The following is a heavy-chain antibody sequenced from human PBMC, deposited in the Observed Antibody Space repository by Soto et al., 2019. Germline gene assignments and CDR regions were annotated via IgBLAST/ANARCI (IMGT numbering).Heavy chain of an antibody. J-gene: IGHJ4*02. CDR1: GFSFRTYT. D-gene: IGHD2-2*03. Sequence: VQLLESGGGLGQPGGSLRLSCAGSGFSFRTYTMSWVHQVPGKGLEWVAGIYGSGSGRTFYAESVRGRFTISRDDATSMVYLQMKSLRVDDTGIYYCTKDRQVDGLGPFDHWGQGVEVTVSP. CDR2: IYGSGSGRT. CDR3: TKDRQVDGLGPFDH. V-gene: IGHV3-23*05.